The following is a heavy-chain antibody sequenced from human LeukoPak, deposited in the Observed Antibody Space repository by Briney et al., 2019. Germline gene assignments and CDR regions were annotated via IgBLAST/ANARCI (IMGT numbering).Heavy chain of an antibody. D-gene: IGHD3-22*01. V-gene: IGHV3-7*03. CDR1: GFTFSSYW. J-gene: IGHJ3*02. CDR3: ARDGDSSGYGAFDI. CDR2: IKQDGSEK. Sequence: GGSLRLSCAASGFTFSSYWMSWVRQAPGKGLEWVANIKQDGSEKYYVDSVKGRFTISRDNAKNSLYLQMNSLRAEDTAVYYCARDGDSSGYGAFDIWGQGTMVTVSS.